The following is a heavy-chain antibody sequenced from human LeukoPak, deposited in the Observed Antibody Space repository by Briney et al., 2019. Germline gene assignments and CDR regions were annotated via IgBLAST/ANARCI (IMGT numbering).Heavy chain of an antibody. V-gene: IGHV4-4*07. CDR3: ARDLVFLRGFYYDTSGFNY. CDR2: IYASGNT. CDR1: GGSISSYY. J-gene: IGHJ4*02. D-gene: IGHD3-22*01. Sequence: PSETLSLTCTVSGGSISSYYWSWIRQPAGKGLEWIGRIYASGNTNYNPSLKSRVTMSVDTSKNQFSLKLSSVTAADMAVYYCARDLVFLRGFYYDTSGFNYWGQGSLVTVSS.